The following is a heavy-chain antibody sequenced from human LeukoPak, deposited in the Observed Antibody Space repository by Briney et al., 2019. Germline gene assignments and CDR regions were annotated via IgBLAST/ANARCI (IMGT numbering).Heavy chain of an antibody. CDR2: INHSGST. Sequence: SETLSLTCAVYGGSFSGYYWSWIRQPPGKGLEWIGEINHSGSTNYNPSLKSRVTISVDTSKNQFSLKLSSVTAADTAVYYCAIGSDSDIITGYYRFDPGGQGTLVTVPS. CDR1: GGSFSGYY. D-gene: IGHD3-9*01. CDR3: AIGSDSDIITGYYRFDP. J-gene: IGHJ5*01. V-gene: IGHV4-34*01.